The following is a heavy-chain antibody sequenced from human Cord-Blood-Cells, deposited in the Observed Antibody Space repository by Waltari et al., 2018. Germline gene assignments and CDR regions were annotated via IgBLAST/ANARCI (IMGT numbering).Heavy chain of an antibody. CDR1: GGTFSSYA. V-gene: IGHV1-69*10. D-gene: IGHD4-17*01. CDR3: GRVGWMTSYYFDY. Sequence: QVQLVQSGAEVKKPGSSVKVSCKASGGTFSSYAISWVRQAPGQGLEWMGGIVPVLGIANDAQSFQGRVTITADKSTSTAYMELSSLRSEDTAVYYCGRVGWMTSYYFDYWGQGTLVTVSS. J-gene: IGHJ4*02. CDR2: IVPVLGIA.